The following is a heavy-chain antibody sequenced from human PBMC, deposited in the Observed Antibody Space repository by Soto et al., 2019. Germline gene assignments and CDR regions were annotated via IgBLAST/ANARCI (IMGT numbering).Heavy chain of an antibody. Sequence: PGESLKISCKGSGYSFTSYWIGWVRQMPGKGLEWMGIIYPGDSDTRYSPSFQGQVTISADKSISTAYLQWSSLKASDTAMYYCARQHNYYDSSGHGQYYYGMDVWGQGTTVTVSS. J-gene: IGHJ6*02. CDR2: IYPGDSDT. CDR3: ARQHNYYDSSGHGQYYYGMDV. D-gene: IGHD3-22*01. CDR1: GYSFTSYW. V-gene: IGHV5-51*01.